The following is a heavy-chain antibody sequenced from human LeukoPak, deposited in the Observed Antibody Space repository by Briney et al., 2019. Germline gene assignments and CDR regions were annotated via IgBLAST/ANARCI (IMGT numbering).Heavy chain of an antibody. J-gene: IGHJ1*01. D-gene: IGHD3-16*01. CDR3: ARDTDDLGYFQD. CDR2: IYYSGRS. Sequence: PSGTLSLTCTAPGGSISSYYWNWIPRPQGKGLKWIGTIYYSGRSKNNHSLKRRVIISVDTSTNQFSLRLSSGSDADTAVYYSARDTDDLGYFQDWGEATLVTVSS. V-gene: IGHV4-59*12. CDR1: GGSISSYY.